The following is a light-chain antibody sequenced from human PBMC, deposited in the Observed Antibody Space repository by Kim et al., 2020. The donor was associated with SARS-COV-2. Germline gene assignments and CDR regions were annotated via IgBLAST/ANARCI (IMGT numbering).Light chain of an antibody. CDR3: QSADSSGTPGWV. J-gene: IGLJ3*02. CDR1: ALPKQY. Sequence: SYELTQPPSVSVSPGQTARLTCSGDALPKQYAYWYQQKPGQAPVLVIYKDSERPSGIPERFSGSSSGTTVTLTISGVQAEDEADYYCQSADSSGTPGWVFGGGTQLTVL. V-gene: IGLV3-25*03. CDR2: KDS.